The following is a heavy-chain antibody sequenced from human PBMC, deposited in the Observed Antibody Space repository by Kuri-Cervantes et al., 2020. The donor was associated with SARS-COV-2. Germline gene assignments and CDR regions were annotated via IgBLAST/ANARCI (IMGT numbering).Heavy chain of an antibody. Sequence: GESLKISCAASGLTFSSYSMNWVRQAPGKGLEWVSSISSSSSSYIYYADSVKGRFTISRDNAKNSLYLQMNSLRAEDTAVYYCARVSVAETYYDFWSGYYYYGMDVWGQGTTVTVSS. CDR3: ARVSVAETYYDFWSGYYYYGMDV. J-gene: IGHJ6*02. CDR1: GLTFSSYS. CDR2: ISSSSSSYI. D-gene: IGHD3-3*01. V-gene: IGHV3-21*01.